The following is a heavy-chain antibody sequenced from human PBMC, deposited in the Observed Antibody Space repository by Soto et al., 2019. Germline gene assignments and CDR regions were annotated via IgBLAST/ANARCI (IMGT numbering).Heavy chain of an antibody. J-gene: IGHJ4*02. CDR3: ARGVDYYDSSGFPPYLDH. V-gene: IGHV4-59*01. D-gene: IGHD3-22*01. CDR1: GGSISGYY. CDR2: LHYSGST. Sequence: SETLSLTCTFSGGSISGYYWNWIRQPPGKGLEWIGNLHYSGSTNYNPSLRSRITISLDTSKNQVSLKVDSLTAADTAVYYCARGVDYYDSSGFPPYLDHWGQGTLVTVSS.